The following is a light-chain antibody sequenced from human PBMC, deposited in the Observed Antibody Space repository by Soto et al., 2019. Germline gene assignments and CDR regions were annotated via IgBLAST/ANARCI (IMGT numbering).Light chain of an antibody. CDR3: SSYTSSSTYV. CDR2: EVS. CDR1: SSDVGSYNR. Sequence: VLTQPPSVSGSPGQSVTISCTGTSSDVGSYNRVSWYQQPPGTAPKLMIYEVSNRPSGVPDRFSGSKSGNTASLTISGLQAEDEADYYCSSYTSSSTYVFGSGTKVTVL. V-gene: IGLV2-18*02. J-gene: IGLJ1*01.